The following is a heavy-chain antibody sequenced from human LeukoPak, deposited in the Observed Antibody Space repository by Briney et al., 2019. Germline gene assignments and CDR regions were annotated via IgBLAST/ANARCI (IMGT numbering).Heavy chain of an antibody. CDR2: IYYSGST. D-gene: IGHD2-2*02. Sequence: SETLSLTCTVSGGSISSYYWSWIRQPPGKGLEWIGYIYYSGSTNYNPSLKSRVTISVDTSKNQFSLKLSSVTAADTAVYYCARAPRAYCSSTSCYNGGFDYWGQGTLVTVSS. V-gene: IGHV4-59*01. J-gene: IGHJ4*02. CDR3: ARAPRAYCSSTSCYNGGFDY. CDR1: GGSISSYY.